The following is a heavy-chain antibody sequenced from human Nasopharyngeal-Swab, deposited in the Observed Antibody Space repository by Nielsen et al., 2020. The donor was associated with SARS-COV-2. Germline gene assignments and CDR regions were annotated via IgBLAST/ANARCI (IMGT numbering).Heavy chain of an antibody. Sequence: SETLSLTCTVSGDSIAYSTFYWGWIRQPPGKGLEWIGNINYNGNTYQKPSLKSRLTISVDKSKNQFSLQLSSVTAADTAVYYCVRSSSWYYFDYWAQGTQVTVSS. J-gene: IGHJ4*02. D-gene: IGHD6-13*01. CDR3: VRSSSWYYFDY. CDR1: GDSIAYSTFY. CDR2: INYNGNT. V-gene: IGHV4-39*01.